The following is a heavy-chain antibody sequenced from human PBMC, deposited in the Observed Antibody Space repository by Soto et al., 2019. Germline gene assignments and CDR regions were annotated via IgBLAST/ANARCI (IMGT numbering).Heavy chain of an antibody. CDR3: ASGLVTTLHY. CDR1: GGSISSGGYS. CDR2: IYHSGST. Sequence: PSETLSLTCAFSGGSISSGGYSWSWIRQPPGKGLEWIGYIYHSGSTYYNLSLKSRVTISVDRSKNQFSLKLSSVTAADTAVYYCASGLVTTLHYWGQGTLVTV. D-gene: IGHD4-17*01. J-gene: IGHJ4*02. V-gene: IGHV4-30-2*01.